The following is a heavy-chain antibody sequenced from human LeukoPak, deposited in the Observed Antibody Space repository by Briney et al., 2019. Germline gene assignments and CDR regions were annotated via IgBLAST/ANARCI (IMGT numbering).Heavy chain of an antibody. J-gene: IGHJ4*02. V-gene: IGHV3-48*03. CDR2: ISSSGSTI. CDR1: GFTFSSYE. D-gene: IGHD1-26*01. Sequence: GGSLRLSCAASGFTFSSYEMNWVRQAPGKGLESVSYISSSGSTIYYADSVKGRFTISRDNAKNSLYLQMNSLRAEDTAVYYCARPGKWELLGTFDYWGQGTLVTVSS. CDR3: ARPGKWELLGTFDY.